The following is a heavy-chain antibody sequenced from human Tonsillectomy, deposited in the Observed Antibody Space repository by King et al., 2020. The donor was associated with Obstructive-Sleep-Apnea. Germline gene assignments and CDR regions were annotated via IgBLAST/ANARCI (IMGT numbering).Heavy chain of an antibody. CDR1: GFNFDDYA. J-gene: IGHJ6*02. V-gene: IGHV3-9*01. D-gene: IGHD2-15*01. CDR2: ISWNSGRI. CDR3: AKDKAANYFYGMDV. Sequence: VQLVESGGGLVQPGRSLRLSCAASGFNFDDYAMHWVRQAPGKGLDGFSGISWNSGRIGYADSVKGRFTISRDNAKNSLYLQMNSLRVVDTAFYYCAKDKAANYFYGMDVWGQGTTVTVSS.